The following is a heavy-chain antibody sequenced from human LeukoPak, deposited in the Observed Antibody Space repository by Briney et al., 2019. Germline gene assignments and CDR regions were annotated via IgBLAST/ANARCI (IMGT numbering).Heavy chain of an antibody. CDR1: GGSISSSSYY. CDR3: ARTPIYYFDNSGYYN. D-gene: IGHD3-22*01. J-gene: IGHJ4*02. V-gene: IGHV4-39*07. CDR2: IYYSGST. Sequence: KPSETLSLTCTVSGGSISSSSYYWGWIRQPPGKGLEWIGSIYYSGSTYYNPSLKSRVTMSVDTSKKQFSLRLSSVTAADTAVYYCARTPIYYFDNSGYYNWGQGTLVTVSS.